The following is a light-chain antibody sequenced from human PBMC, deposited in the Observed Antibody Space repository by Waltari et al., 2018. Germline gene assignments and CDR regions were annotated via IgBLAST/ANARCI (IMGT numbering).Light chain of an antibody. Sequence: ELVLTQSPGTLSLPPGERATLACRASQTVTSSYLAWYQQKPGQAPRLLIYGASSRATGIPDRFSGSGSGTDFTLTISRLEPEDFAVYYCQQYGSSITFGQGTRLEIK. J-gene: IGKJ5*01. CDR3: QQYGSSIT. CDR1: QTVTSSY. CDR2: GAS. V-gene: IGKV3-20*01.